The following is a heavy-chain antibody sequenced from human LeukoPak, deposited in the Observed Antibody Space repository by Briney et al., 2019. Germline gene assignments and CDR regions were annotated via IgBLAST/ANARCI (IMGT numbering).Heavy chain of an antibody. Sequence: GESLKISCKGSGYSFTSYWIGWVRQMPGKGLGWMGIIYPGDSDTRYSPSFQGQVTISADKSISTAYLQWSSLKASDTAMYYCARHPAYYGDDYYYGMDVWGQGTTVTVSS. D-gene: IGHD4-17*01. CDR2: IYPGDSDT. J-gene: IGHJ6*02. CDR1: GYSFTSYW. V-gene: IGHV5-51*01. CDR3: ARHPAYYGDDYYYGMDV.